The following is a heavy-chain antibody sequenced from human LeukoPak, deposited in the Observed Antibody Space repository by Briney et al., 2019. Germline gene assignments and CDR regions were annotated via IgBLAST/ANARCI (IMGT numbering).Heavy chain of an antibody. Sequence: ASVKVSCKASGYTFTGYYMHWVRQAPGQGLEWMGWINPNSGGTNCAQKFQGRVTMTRDTSISTAYMELSRLRSDGTAVYYCARSPGGHYYYYMDVWGKGTTVTVSS. CDR3: ARSPGGHYYYYMDV. CDR2: INPNSGGT. V-gene: IGHV1-2*02. J-gene: IGHJ6*03. D-gene: IGHD2-2*01. CDR1: GYTFTGYY.